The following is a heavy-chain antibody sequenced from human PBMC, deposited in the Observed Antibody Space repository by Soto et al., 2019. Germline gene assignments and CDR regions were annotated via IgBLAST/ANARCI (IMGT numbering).Heavy chain of an antibody. CDR1: GFTFSSYG. J-gene: IGHJ6*02. Sequence: QVQLVESGGGVVQPGRSLRLSCAASGFTFSSYGMHWVRQAPGKGPEWVAVIWYDGSNKYYADSVKGRFTISRDNSKNTLFLQMNSLRAEDTAVYYCARESSYYDFWSGYYPYYYGMDVWGQGTTVTVSS. D-gene: IGHD3-3*01. CDR3: ARESSYYDFWSGYYPYYYGMDV. V-gene: IGHV3-33*01. CDR2: IWYDGSNK.